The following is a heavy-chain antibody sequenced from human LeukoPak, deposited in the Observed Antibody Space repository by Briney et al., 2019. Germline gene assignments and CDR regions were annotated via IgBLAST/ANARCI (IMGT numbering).Heavy chain of an antibody. D-gene: IGHD3-3*01. V-gene: IGHV4-59*08. Sequence: SETLFLTCAVYGGSFSGYYWSWIRQPPGKGLEWIGYIYYSGSTNYNPSLKSRVTISVDTSKNQFSLKLSSVTAADTAVYYCARLRASHYYGMDVWGQGTTVTVSS. CDR2: IYYSGST. CDR3: ARLRASHYYGMDV. J-gene: IGHJ6*02. CDR1: GGSFSGYY.